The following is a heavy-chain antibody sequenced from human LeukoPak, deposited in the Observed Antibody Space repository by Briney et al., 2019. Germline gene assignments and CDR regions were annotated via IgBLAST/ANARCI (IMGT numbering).Heavy chain of an antibody. CDR1: GFTFSSYA. V-gene: IGHV3-30*04. D-gene: IGHD2-15*01. CDR3: ASVLYCSGGSCFDY. Sequence: GGSLRLSCAASGFTFSSYAMHWVRQAPGKGLEWVAVIPYDGSNKYYADSVKGRFTISRDNSKNTLYLQMNSLRAEDTAVYYCASVLYCSGGSCFDYWGQGTLVTVSS. J-gene: IGHJ4*02. CDR2: IPYDGSNK.